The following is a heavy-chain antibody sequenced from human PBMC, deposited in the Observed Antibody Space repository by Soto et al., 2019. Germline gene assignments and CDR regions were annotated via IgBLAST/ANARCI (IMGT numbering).Heavy chain of an antibody. V-gene: IGHV4-34*01. CDR3: AREPLT. J-gene: IGHJ4*02. CDR2: INHSGST. Sequence: SETLSLTCAVYGGSFIGYYWSWIRQPPGKGLEWIGEINHSGSTNYNPSLKSRVTISVDTSKNQFSLKLSSVTAADTAVYFCAREPLTWGQGTQVTVSS. CDR1: GGSFIGYY.